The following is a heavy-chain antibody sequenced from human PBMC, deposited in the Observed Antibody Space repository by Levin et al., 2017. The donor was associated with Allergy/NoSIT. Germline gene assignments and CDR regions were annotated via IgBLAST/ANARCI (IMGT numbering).Heavy chain of an antibody. J-gene: IGHJ5*02. CDR2: IYYSGST. CDR1: GGSISSYY. D-gene: IGHD3-10*01. CDR3: ARALAPGEGDFPPHLWFGELRDRWWFDP. Sequence: SQTLSLTCTVSGGSISSYYWSWIRQPPGKGLEWIGYIYYSGSTNYNPSLKSRVTISVDTSKNQFSLKLSSVTAADTAVYYCARALAPGEGDFPPHLWFGELRDRWWFDPWGQGTLVTVSS. V-gene: IGHV4-59*01.